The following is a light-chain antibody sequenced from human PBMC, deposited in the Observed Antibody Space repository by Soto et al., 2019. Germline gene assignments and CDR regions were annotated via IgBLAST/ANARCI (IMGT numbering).Light chain of an antibody. CDR2: GAS. Sequence: DIQMTQSPSSLSASVGDRVTITYRASQNIDKSLAWYQQKSDRAPKFLIYGASSLQSGGPSRFRGSGSGTDFTLTISTLQPEDFATYYCQQYETYPTFGGGTKVEIK. V-gene: IGKV1D-16*01. CDR3: QQYETYPT. J-gene: IGKJ4*01. CDR1: QNIDKS.